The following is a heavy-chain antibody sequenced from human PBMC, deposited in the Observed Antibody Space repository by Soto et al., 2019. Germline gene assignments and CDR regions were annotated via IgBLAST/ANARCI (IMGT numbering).Heavy chain of an antibody. Sequence: EVQLLESGGGLVQPGGSLRLACAATGFTFSRYTMSWVRQAPGREPKWVSTINNRGGGIGYTDSVKGRFTISRDNSKNTLYLQMHNLRAEDTAVYYCANWVEGSPPVFDMWGQGTTVTVSS. J-gene: IGHJ3*02. D-gene: IGHD1-1*01. CDR3: ANWVEGSPPVFDM. CDR1: GFTFSRYT. CDR2: INNRGGGI. V-gene: IGHV3-23*01.